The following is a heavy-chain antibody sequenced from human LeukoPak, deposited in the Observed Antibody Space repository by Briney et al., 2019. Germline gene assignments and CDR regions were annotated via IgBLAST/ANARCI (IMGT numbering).Heavy chain of an antibody. Sequence: SETLSLTCTVSGDSISTTSYYWDWIRQPPGKGLEWIGSIHHSGSTYCNPSLKSRVTISVDTSKSQFSLRLSSVTAADTGVYYCARHPLRLGMVVWGQGTTVTVSS. D-gene: IGHD3-3*01. CDR2: IHHSGST. CDR1: GDSISTTSYY. CDR3: ARHPLRLGMVV. V-gene: IGHV4-39*01. J-gene: IGHJ6*02.